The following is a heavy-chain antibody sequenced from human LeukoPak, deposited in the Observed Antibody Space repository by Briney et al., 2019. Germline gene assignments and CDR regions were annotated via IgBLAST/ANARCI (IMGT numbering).Heavy chain of an antibody. V-gene: IGHV3-30*18. D-gene: IGHD6-13*01. CDR3: AKGSSWYGGDY. CDR1: GFTFSSYG. J-gene: IGHJ4*02. CDR2: ISYDGSNK. Sequence: GGSLRLSCAASGFTFSSYGMHWVRQAPGKGLEWVAVISYDGSNKYYADSVKGRFTISRDNSKNTLYLQMNSLRAEDTAVYYCAKGSSWYGGDYWAQGTLVTVSS.